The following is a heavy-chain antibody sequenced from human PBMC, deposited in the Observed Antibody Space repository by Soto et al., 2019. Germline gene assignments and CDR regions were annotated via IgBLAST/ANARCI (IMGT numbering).Heavy chain of an antibody. Sequence: GCLLGACLASGFAINNARMSWDRQAPGKGLEWVGRIKSKGNCVTADYAAPVKGRFTISRDDSKNMRYLQMNSLKTEDTAAYYCIMTYSGTPARPYLDLWGQGTQVTVYS. J-gene: IGHJ4*02. CDR2: IKSKGNCVTA. D-gene: IGHD1-26*01. CDR1: GFAINNAR. CDR3: IMTYSGTPARPYLDL. V-gene: IGHV3-15*01.